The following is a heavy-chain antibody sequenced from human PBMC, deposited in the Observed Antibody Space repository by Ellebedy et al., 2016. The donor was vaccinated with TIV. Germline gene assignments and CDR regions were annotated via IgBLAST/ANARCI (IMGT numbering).Heavy chain of an antibody. CDR1: GYTFMNYG. V-gene: IGHV1-18*01. Sequence: ASVKVSCXASGYTFMNYGITWVRQAPGQGLEWMGWISPYNGNIDYAQKFQGRVAMTADRSATTAYMELRSLRSDDTAVYYCARGGWPAATPLNIWGQGTMVTVSS. CDR3: ARGGWPAATPLNI. D-gene: IGHD2-2*01. CDR2: ISPYNGNI. J-gene: IGHJ3*02.